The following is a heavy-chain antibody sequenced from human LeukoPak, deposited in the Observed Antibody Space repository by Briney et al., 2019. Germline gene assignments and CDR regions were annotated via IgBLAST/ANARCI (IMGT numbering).Heavy chain of an antibody. D-gene: IGHD1-1*01. CDR1: GFSFSSYG. CDR2: ISSDGSNK. V-gene: IGHV3-30*03. Sequence: PGGSLRLSCAASGFSFSSYGMHWVRQAPGKGLEWVASISSDGSNKHYADSVKGRFTISRDNSKNTLYLQVNSLRAEDTAVYYCVRDNHDGFDVWGQGTMVTVSS. J-gene: IGHJ3*01. CDR3: VRDNHDGFDV.